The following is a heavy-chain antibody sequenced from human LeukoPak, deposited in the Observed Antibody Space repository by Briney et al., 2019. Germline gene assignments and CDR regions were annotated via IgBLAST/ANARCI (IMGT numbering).Heavy chain of an antibody. Sequence: KSSETLSLTCTVSGGSLSSYYWTWIRQPAGKGLEWIGRRYFGGETNYNPSLKSRVTMSLDTSKNQLSLKLTSATAADTAVYYCASGIQWTGNNFWGQGILVTVSS. CDR2: RYFGGET. CDR1: GGSLSSYY. D-gene: IGHD3/OR15-3a*01. J-gene: IGHJ4*02. V-gene: IGHV4-4*07. CDR3: ASGIQWTGNNF.